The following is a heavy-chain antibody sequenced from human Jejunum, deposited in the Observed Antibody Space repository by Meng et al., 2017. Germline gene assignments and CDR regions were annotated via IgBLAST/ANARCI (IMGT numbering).Heavy chain of an antibody. D-gene: IGHD5-24*01. CDR3: AKVRGDVDV. V-gene: IGHV3-23*01. Sequence: GALKISCAASGFTFSSYAMSWVRQAPGKGLEWVSAISGSGGSTYYADSAKGRFTISRDNSMNTLFLQMNGLRTEDTAVYYCAKVRGDVDVWGQGTRVTGSS. CDR1: GFTFSSYA. J-gene: IGHJ3*01. CDR2: ISGSGGST.